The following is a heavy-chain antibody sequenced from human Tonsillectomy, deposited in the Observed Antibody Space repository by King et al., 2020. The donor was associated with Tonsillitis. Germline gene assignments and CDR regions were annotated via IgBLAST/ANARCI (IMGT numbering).Heavy chain of an antibody. CDR2: IIPIFGTA. V-gene: IGHV1-69*01. Sequence: QLVQSGAEVKKPGSSVKVSCKASGGTFSSYAISWVRQAPGQGLEWMGGIIPIFGTANYAQKFQGRVTITADESTSTAYMERSSRRSEDTAVYYFASGVSGYYSSPFHYWGQGTLVTVSS. J-gene: IGHJ4*02. CDR1: GGTFSSYA. CDR3: ASGVSGYYSSPFHY. D-gene: IGHD3-3*01.